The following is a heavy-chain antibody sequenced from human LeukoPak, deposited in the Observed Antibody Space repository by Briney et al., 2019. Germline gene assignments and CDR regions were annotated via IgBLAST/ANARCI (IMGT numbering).Heavy chain of an antibody. J-gene: IGHJ3*02. V-gene: IGHV1-2*02. D-gene: IGHD3-3*01. CDR3: ARDKFHRTRGYYTAPYFI. Sequence: ASVKVSCKASGYTFTGYYMHWVRQAPGQGLEWMGWINPNSGGTNYAQKFQGRVTMTRDTSISTAYMELSRLRSDDTAVHYCARDKFHRTRGYYTAPYFIWGQGTMVTVSS. CDR1: GYTFTGYY. CDR2: INPNSGGT.